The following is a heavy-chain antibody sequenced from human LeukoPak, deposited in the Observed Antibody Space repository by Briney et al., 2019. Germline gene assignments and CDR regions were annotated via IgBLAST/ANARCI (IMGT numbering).Heavy chain of an antibody. CDR2: ISGSGGST. CDR3: AKLLGSYYSEAADY. D-gene: IGHD1-26*01. V-gene: IGHV3-23*01. CDR1: GFTFSSYA. Sequence: PGGSLRLSCAASGFTFSSYAMSWVRQAPGKGLEWVSAISGSGGSTYYADSVKGRFTISRDNSKNTPYLQMNSLRAEDTAVYYCAKLLGSYYSEAADYWGQGTLVTVSS. J-gene: IGHJ4*02.